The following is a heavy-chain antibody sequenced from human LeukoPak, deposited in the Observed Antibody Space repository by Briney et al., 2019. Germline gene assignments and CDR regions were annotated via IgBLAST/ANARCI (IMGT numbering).Heavy chain of an antibody. CDR2: ISSDSKYI. Sequence: PGGSLRLSCAASGFTFSTYSMNWVRQAPGKGLEWVSSISSDSKYIFYADSVKGRFTISRDNAKNSLYLQMNSLRAEDTAVYYCARDRNRDQAMTTVVAYWGQGTLVTVSS. CDR3: ARDRNRDQAMTTVVAY. D-gene: IGHD4-17*01. CDR1: GFTFSTYS. V-gene: IGHV3-21*01. J-gene: IGHJ4*02.